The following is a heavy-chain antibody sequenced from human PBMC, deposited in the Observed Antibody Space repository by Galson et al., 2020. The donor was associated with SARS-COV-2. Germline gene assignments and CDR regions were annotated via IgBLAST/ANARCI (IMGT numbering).Heavy chain of an antibody. CDR3: ASGAPHYYYDSSGYYTRKTYYFDY. D-gene: IGHD3-22*01. CDR1: GGTFSSYA. CDR2: IIPIFGTA. J-gene: IGHJ4*02. V-gene: IGHV1-69*05. Sequence: ASVKVSCKASGGTFSSYAISWVRQAPGQGLEWMGGIIPIFGTANYAQKFQGRVTITTDESTSTAYMELSSLRSEDTAVYYCASGAPHYYYDSSGYYTRKTYYFDYWGQGTLVTVSS.